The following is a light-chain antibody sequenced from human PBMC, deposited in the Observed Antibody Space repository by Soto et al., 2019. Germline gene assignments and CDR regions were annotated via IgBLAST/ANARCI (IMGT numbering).Light chain of an antibody. CDR3: QQYHNWSLT. V-gene: IGKV3-15*01. CDR2: GAS. Sequence: ETVMTQSPAALSVSPGEKITLSCRASQSVSRNLAWYQQRPGQTPRLVIYGASTRATGIPVRFTASGSGTEFTLIISSLQSEDFAVYYCQQYHNWSLTFGGGTKVEIK. J-gene: IGKJ4*01. CDR1: QSVSRN.